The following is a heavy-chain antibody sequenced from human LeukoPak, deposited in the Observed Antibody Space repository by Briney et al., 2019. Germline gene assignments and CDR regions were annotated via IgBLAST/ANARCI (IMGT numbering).Heavy chain of an antibody. Sequence: PSETLSLTCTVSGGSTSSGSYYWSWIRQPAGKGLEWIGRIYTSGSTNYNPSLKSRVTISVDTSKNQFSLKLSSVTAADTAVYYCARAIGDYVFDYWGQGTLVTVSS. J-gene: IGHJ4*02. CDR2: IYTSGST. CDR3: ARAIGDYVFDY. CDR1: GGSTSSGSYY. V-gene: IGHV4-61*02. D-gene: IGHD4-17*01.